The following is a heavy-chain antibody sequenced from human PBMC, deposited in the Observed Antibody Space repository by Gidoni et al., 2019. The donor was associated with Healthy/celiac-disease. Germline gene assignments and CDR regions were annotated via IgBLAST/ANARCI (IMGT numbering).Heavy chain of an antibody. V-gene: IGHV1-69*02. D-gene: IGHD5-18*01. Sequence: QVQLGQSGAEVKNPGSSVKVPFKASGGTFISSAIRWVAQPPGQGLEWIGRIIPILGIANYAQKFQGRVTITADKSTSTAYMVLSSLRSEDTAVYYCARISDNTALDYWGQGTLVTVSS. CDR3: ARISDNTALDY. CDR1: GGTFISSA. J-gene: IGHJ4*02. CDR2: IIPILGIA.